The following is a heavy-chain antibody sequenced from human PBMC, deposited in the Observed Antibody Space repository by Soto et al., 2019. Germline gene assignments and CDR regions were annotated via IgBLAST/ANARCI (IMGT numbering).Heavy chain of an antibody. J-gene: IGHJ4*02. Sequence: GASVKVSCKASGYTFTNFYVHWVRQAPGQGLEWMGRINPSGGTTSYAQRFQGRVTMTRDTSTSTVYMELGSLRSEDTAVYFCARGGSVVVVTDGFGYWGQGTLVTVSS. D-gene: IGHD2-21*02. V-gene: IGHV1-46*01. CDR2: INPSGGTT. CDR1: GYTFTNFY. CDR3: ARGGSVVVVTDGFGY.